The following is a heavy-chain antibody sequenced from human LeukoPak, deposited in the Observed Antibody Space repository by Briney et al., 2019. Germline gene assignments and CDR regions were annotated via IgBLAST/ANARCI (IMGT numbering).Heavy chain of an antibody. Sequence: SETLSLTCTVSGGSISSSSYYWGWIRQPPGKGLEWIGSIYYSRGTYYNPSLKSRVTISVDTSKNQFSLKLSSVTAADTAVYYCARQSNDFWSGYYKYYFDYWGLGTLVTVSS. J-gene: IGHJ4*02. CDR2: IYYSRGT. CDR3: ARQSNDFWSGYYKYYFDY. D-gene: IGHD3-3*01. V-gene: IGHV4-39*01. CDR1: GGSISSSSYY.